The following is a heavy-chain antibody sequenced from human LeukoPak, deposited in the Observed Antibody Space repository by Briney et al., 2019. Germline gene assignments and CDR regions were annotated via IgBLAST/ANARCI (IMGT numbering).Heavy chain of an antibody. V-gene: IGHV1-18*01. J-gene: IGHJ4*02. Sequence: GASVKVSCKASGYTFTSYGISGVRQAPGQGLEWMGWISAYNGNTNYAQKLQGRVTMTTDTSTSTAYMELRSLRSDDTAVYYCARLESPRGGWLQFRDWGQGTLVTVSS. CDR1: GYTFTSYG. D-gene: IGHD5-24*01. CDR3: ARLESPRGGWLQFRD. CDR2: ISAYNGNT.